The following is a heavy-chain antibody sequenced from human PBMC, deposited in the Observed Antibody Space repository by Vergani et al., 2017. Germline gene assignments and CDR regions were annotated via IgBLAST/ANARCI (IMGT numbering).Heavy chain of an antibody. CDR2: IDPSDSYT. CDR3: ARESMMRVALKI. D-gene: IGHD3-22*01. Sequence: EVQLVQSGAEVKKPGESLRISCKGSGYSFTSYWISWVPQMPGKGLEWMGGIDPSDSYTNYSPSFQGHVTISADKSISTAYLQWSSLKASDTAMYYWARESMMRVALKIWGQGTMVTVAS. J-gene: IGHJ3*02. CDR1: GYSFTSYW. V-gene: IGHV5-10-1*03.